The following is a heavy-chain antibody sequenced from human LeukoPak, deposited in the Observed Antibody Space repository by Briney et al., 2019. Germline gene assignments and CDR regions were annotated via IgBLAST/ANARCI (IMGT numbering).Heavy chain of an antibody. Sequence: GFLRLSCAASGFTFNTYTMNWVRQAPGKGLEWVSSITASSTAIYSADSVKGRFTISRDNAKNFLYLQMNSLRAEDTAVYYCARTYYDILTGYNPYFDYWGQGILVTVSS. CDR1: GFTFNTYT. V-gene: IGHV3-21*01. CDR2: ITASSTAI. J-gene: IGHJ4*02. CDR3: ARTYYDILTGYNPYFDY. D-gene: IGHD3-9*01.